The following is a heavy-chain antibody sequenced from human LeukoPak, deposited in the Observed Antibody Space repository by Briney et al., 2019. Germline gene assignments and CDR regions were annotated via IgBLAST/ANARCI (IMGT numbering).Heavy chain of an antibody. CDR2: IYYSGST. J-gene: IGHJ4*02. V-gene: IGHV4-59*12. CDR3: AREESSWLSFDY. Sequence: PSETLSLTCTVSGGSISSYYWSWIRQPPGKGLEWIGYIYYSGSTYYNPSLKSRVTISVDTSKNQFSLKLSSVTAADTAVYYCAREESSWLSFDYWGQGILVTVSS. CDR1: GGSISSYY. D-gene: IGHD6-13*01.